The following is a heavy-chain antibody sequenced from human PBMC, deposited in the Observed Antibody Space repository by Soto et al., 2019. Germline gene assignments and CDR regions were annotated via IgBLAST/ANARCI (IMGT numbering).Heavy chain of an antibody. J-gene: IGHJ4*02. D-gene: IGHD5-18*01. Sequence: QVQLQESGPGLVKPSQTLSLTCTVSGGSINSGGYCWSWSRQHPGKGLDWIGCISYGGSTSYNPSLKPRVTISVHTSKNQFALKLTSGTAADTAVYYCSRGILVWGQGALITVSS. V-gene: IGHV4-31*03. CDR3: SRGILV. CDR2: ISYGGST. CDR1: GGSINSGGYC.